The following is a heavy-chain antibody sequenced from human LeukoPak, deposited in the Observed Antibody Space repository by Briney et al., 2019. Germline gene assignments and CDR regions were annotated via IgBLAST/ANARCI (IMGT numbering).Heavy chain of an antibody. Sequence: GGSLRLSCAASGFTFSSYEMNWVRQAPGKGLEWVSYISSSGSTIYYADSVKGRFTISRDNAKSSLYLQMNSLRAEDTAVYYCARDRGYDSSGYSLDYWGQGTLVTVSS. CDR2: ISSSGSTI. CDR1: GFTFSSYE. J-gene: IGHJ4*02. CDR3: ARDRGYDSSGYSLDY. V-gene: IGHV3-48*03. D-gene: IGHD3-22*01.